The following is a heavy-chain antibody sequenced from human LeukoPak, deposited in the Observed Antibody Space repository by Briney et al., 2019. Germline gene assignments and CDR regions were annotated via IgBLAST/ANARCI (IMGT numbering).Heavy chain of an antibody. CDR2: INHSGST. J-gene: IGHJ6*03. CDR3: ARAYYYDSSGYRYYYYYYMDV. V-gene: IGHV4-34*01. Sequence: GSLRLSCAASGFTFSSYAMSWIRQPPGKGLEWIGEINHSGSTNYNPSLKSRVTISVDTSKNQFSLKLSSVTAADTAVYYCARAYYYDSSGYRYYYYYYMDVWGKGTTVTVSS. CDR1: GFTFSSYA. D-gene: IGHD3-22*01.